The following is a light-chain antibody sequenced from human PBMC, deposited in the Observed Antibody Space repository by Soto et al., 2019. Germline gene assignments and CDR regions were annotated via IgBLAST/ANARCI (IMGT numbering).Light chain of an antibody. CDR3: QQYDAYPWT. J-gene: IGKJ1*01. V-gene: IGKV3D-15*01. Sequence: EIVLTQSPATLSSSPGERATLSCRASQTVGVRLAWYQHKPGQAPRLIIYEASNRAAGIPARFSGSGSGTEFTLTISSLQSEDFAVYYCQQYDAYPWTFGQGTKVDIK. CDR1: QTVGVR. CDR2: EAS.